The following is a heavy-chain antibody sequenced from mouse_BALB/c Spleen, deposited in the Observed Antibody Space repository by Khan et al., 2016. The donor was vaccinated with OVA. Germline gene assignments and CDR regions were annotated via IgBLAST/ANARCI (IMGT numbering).Heavy chain of an antibody. J-gene: IGHJ2*01. CDR3: ARLEDM. Sequence: QVHVKQSGPGLVAPSQSLSITCTVSGFSLTSYGVHWVRQPPGKGLEWLGVIWAGGSTNYNSDLMSRLSISKDNSKSQVFLKMNSRQTDDTAMYXCARLEDMWGQGTTLTVSS. CDR2: IWAGGST. V-gene: IGHV2-9*02. CDR1: GFSLTSYG.